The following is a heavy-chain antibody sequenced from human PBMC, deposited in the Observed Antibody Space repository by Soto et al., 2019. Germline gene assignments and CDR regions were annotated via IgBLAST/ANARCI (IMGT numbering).Heavy chain of an antibody. CDR3: ARSLRGVIIDFDS. J-gene: IGHJ4*02. D-gene: IGHD3-10*01. CDR1: WFTFRSNA. V-gene: IGHV3-23*01. CDR2: ISGTTDNT. Sequence: AGGSLRLSCAASWFTFRSNAMSWVRQAPGKGLEWVSAISGTTDNTYYADSVKGRFTISRDNSKNTLYLQMNSLRAEDTALYYCARSLRGVIIDFDSWGLGTLVTVSS.